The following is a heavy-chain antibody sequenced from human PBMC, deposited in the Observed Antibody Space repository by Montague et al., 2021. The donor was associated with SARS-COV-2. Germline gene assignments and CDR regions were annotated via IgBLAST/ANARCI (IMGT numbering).Heavy chain of an antibody. CDR1: GGSFSGYY. CDR3: ASLTLGYCSSTSCYSDWFDP. CDR2: INHSGST. D-gene: IGHD2-2*02. V-gene: IGHV4-34*01. Sequence: SETLSFTCAVYGGSFSGYYWSWIRQPPGKGLEWIGEINHSGSTNYNPSLKSRVTISVDTSKNQFSLKLSSVTAADTAVYYCASLTLGYCSSTSCYSDWFDPWGQGTLVTVSS. J-gene: IGHJ5*02.